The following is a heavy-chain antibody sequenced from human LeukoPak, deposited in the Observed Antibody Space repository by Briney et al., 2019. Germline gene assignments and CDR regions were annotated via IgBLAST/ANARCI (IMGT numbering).Heavy chain of an antibody. CDR3: AKDSSSSWYANWFDP. Sequence: PGGSLRLSCAASGFTFSSYSMNWVRQAPGKGLEWVSSISSSSSYIYYADSVKGRFTISRDNAKNTLYLQMNSLRAEDTAVYYCAKDSSSSWYANWFDPWGQGTLVTVSS. CDR1: GFTFSSYS. V-gene: IGHV3-21*04. CDR2: ISSSSSYI. D-gene: IGHD6-13*01. J-gene: IGHJ5*02.